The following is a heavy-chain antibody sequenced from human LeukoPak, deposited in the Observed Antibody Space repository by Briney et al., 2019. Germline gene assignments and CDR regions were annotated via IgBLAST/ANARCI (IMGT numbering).Heavy chain of an antibody. CDR1: GFTFSSYA. D-gene: IGHD4-11*01. V-gene: IGHV3-23*01. CDR2: ISGSGGST. CDR3: AKPDYGYPERPDYGND. Sequence: GASLRLSCAASGFTFSSYAMSWVRQAPGKGLEWVSAISGSGGSTYYADSVKGRFTISRDKSKNTLYLQMNSLRAEDTAVYYCAKPDYGYPERPDYGNDWGQGTLLTVS. J-gene: IGHJ4*02.